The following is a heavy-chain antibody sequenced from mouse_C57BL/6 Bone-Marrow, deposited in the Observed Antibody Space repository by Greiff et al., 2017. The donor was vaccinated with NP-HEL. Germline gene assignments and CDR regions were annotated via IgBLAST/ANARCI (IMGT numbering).Heavy chain of an antibody. CDR2: INPSSGYT. J-gene: IGHJ4*01. CDR1: GYTFTSYT. D-gene: IGHD1-1*01. Sequence: QVQLQQSGAELARPGASVKMSCKASGYTFTSYTMHWVKQRPGQGLEWIGYINPSSGYTKYNQKFKDKATLTAYKSSSTAYMQLSSLTSEDSAVYYCAREGDYFYYAMDYWGQGTSVTVSS. V-gene: IGHV1-4*01. CDR3: AREGDYFYYAMDY.